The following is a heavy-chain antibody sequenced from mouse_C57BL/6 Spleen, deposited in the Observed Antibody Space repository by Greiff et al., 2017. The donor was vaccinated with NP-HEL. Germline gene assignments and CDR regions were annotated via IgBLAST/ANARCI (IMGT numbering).Heavy chain of an antibody. CDR2: IYPGDGDT. D-gene: IGHD1-1*01. CDR3: ARSYYGSSYWYFDV. Sequence: VMLVESGAELVKPGASVKISCKASGYAFSSYWMNWVKQRPGTGLEWIGQIYPGDGDTNYNGKFKGKATLTADKSSSTAYMQLSSLTSEDSAVYFCARSYYGSSYWYFDVWGTGTTVTVSS. CDR1: GYAFSSYW. V-gene: IGHV1-80*01. J-gene: IGHJ1*03.